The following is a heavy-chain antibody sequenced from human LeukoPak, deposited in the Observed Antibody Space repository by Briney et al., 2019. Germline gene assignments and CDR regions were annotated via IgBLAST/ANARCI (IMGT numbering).Heavy chain of an antibody. D-gene: IGHD1-1*01. V-gene: IGHV1-46*01. CDR2: INCGGGST. CDR1: GYTFTSYA. Sequence: ASVKVSCKASGYTFTSYAMHWVRQAPGQGLEWMGIINCGGGSTTYSQKFQGRLTMTRDTSTSTVYMELSSLRSEDTALYYCGLGYNSRPHYYWGRGTLVTVSS. J-gene: IGHJ4*02. CDR3: GLGYNSRPHYY.